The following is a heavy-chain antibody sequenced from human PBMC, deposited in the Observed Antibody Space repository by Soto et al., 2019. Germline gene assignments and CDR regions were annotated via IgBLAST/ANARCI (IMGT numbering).Heavy chain of an antibody. D-gene: IGHD1-1*01. Sequence: QVQLVQSGAEVKKPGASVKVSCKASGYTFTSYAMHWVRQAPGQRLEWMGWINAGNGNTKYSQKFQGRVTITRDTSASTAYMELSSLRSEDTAVYYCAREMELERPGNWFDPWGQGTLVTVSS. V-gene: IGHV1-3*01. CDR3: AREMELERPGNWFDP. CDR2: INAGNGNT. J-gene: IGHJ5*02. CDR1: GYTFTSYA.